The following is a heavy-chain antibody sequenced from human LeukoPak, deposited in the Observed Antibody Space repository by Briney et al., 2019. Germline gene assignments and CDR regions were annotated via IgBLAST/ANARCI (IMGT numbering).Heavy chain of an antibody. V-gene: IGHV4-59*01. D-gene: IGHD2-21*01. CDR1: GDSINSDY. Sequence: SETLSLTCIVSGDSINSDYWNWTRQPPGKGLEWIGYIYYSGSVNYNPSLKSRVTISVDTSKRQFSLRLSSVTAADTAVYYCARGYYYFDYWGQGTLVAVSS. CDR3: ARGYYYFDY. CDR2: IYYSGSV. J-gene: IGHJ4*02.